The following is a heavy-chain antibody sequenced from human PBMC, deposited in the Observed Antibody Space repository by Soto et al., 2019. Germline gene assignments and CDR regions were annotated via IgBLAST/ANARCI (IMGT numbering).Heavy chain of an antibody. CDR3: ASAYSNYSGMDV. CDR1: GGSISSGGYY. CDR2: IYYSGST. Sequence: QVQLQESGPGLVKPSQTLSLTCTVSGGSISSGGYYWSWIRQHPGKGLEWIGYIYYSGSTYYNPSLRSRVTIAVDPSKNQFSLKLSSVTAAATAVYYCASAYSNYSGMDVWGQGTTVTVSS. V-gene: IGHV4-31*03. D-gene: IGHD4-4*01. J-gene: IGHJ6*02.